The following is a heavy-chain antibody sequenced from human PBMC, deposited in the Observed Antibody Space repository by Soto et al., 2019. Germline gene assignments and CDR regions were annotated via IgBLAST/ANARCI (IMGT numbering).Heavy chain of an antibody. CDR3: ARTRLQYRELVS. Sequence: LRLSCAASGFSVTNTYMHWVRQAPGKGLEWVSVISGPGVTYYADSVKGRIALSRDTSQNTMYLHMRNLRADDTAVYYCARTRLQYRELVSWGQGTLVTVSS. D-gene: IGHD4-4*01. CDR1: GFSVTNTY. CDR2: ISGPGVT. V-gene: IGHV3-53*01. J-gene: IGHJ5*02.